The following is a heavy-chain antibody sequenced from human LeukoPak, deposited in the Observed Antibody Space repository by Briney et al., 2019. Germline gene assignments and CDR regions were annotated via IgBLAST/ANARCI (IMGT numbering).Heavy chain of an antibody. J-gene: IGHJ6*02. CDR3: AREILRYFDWSNYYYYYGMDV. Sequence: GASVKVSCKASGYTFTSYAMNWVRQAPGQGLEWMGWINTNTGNPTYAQGFTGRFVFSLDTSVSTAYLQISSLKAEDTAVYYCAREILRYFDWSNYYYYYGMDVWGQGTTVTVSS. V-gene: IGHV7-4-1*02. D-gene: IGHD3-9*01. CDR1: GYTFTSYA. CDR2: INTNTGNP.